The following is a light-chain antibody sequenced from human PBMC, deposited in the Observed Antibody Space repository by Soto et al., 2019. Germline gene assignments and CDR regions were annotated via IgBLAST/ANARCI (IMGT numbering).Light chain of an antibody. CDR2: ATS. V-gene: IGKV3-20*01. CDR1: QSVSSN. CDR3: QQYGSSGT. J-gene: IGKJ1*01. Sequence: EIVMTQSPATLSVSPGERASLSCRASQSVSSNLAWYQQKPGQTPRLLIYATSTRATGIPDRFSGSGSGTDFTLTISRLEPEDFAVYYCQQYGSSGTFGQGTQVDI.